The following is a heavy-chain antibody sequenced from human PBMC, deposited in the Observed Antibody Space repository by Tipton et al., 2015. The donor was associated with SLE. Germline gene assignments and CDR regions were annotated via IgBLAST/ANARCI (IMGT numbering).Heavy chain of an antibody. CDR2: IFPGDSDI. CDR3: ERHFATLSERHHDAFEI. D-gene: IGHD1-14*01. V-gene: IGHV5-51*01. J-gene: IGHJ3*02. Sequence: QLVQSGAEVKQRGESLKISCKGSGYSFTSFWIGWVRQMPGKGLEWIGIIFPGDSDIRYSPSFQGQVTISADNSITTAYLQWSSLKASDTAMYYCERHFATLSERHHDAFEIWGQGTKVTVSS. CDR1: GYSFTSFW.